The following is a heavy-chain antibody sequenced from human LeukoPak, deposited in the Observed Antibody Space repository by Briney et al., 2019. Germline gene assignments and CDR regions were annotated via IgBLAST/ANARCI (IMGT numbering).Heavy chain of an antibody. D-gene: IGHD6-13*01. CDR3: ARTRVAAAKVLTFFDY. J-gene: IGHJ4*02. Sequence: GGSLRLSCAASGFTFTDYYMSWIRQAPGKGLEWVSYASSSTTYINYADSVTGRFTISRDNAKNSLYLQMNSLRPEDTAVYYCARTRVAAAKVLTFFDYWGLGTLVTVPS. CDR2: ASSSTTYI. V-gene: IGHV3-11*06. CDR1: GFTFTDYY.